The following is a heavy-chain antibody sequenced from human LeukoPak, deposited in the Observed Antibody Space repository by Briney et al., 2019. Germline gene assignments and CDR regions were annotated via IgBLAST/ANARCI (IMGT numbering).Heavy chain of an antibody. D-gene: IGHD3-22*01. CDR1: GGTFSSYA. J-gene: IGHJ4*02. V-gene: IGHV1-2*02. Sequence: ASVKVSCKASGGTFSSYAISWVRQAPGQGLEWMGWINPNSGGTNYAQKFQGRVTMTRDTSISTAYMELSRLRSDDTAVYYCARVGSSGYYHEPNFDYWGQGTLVTVSS. CDR2: INPNSGGT. CDR3: ARVGSSGYYHEPNFDY.